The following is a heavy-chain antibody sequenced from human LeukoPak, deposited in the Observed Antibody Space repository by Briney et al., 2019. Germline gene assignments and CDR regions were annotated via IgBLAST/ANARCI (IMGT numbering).Heavy chain of an antibody. Sequence: GASVKVSCKASGYTFTGYYMHWVRQAPGQGLEWMGWINPNSSGTNYAQKFQGRVTMTRDTSISTAYMELSRLRSDDTAVYYCARVRGATTFYFDYWGQGTLVTVSS. D-gene: IGHD1-26*01. V-gene: IGHV1-2*02. CDR2: INPNSSGT. CDR1: GYTFTGYY. J-gene: IGHJ4*02. CDR3: ARVRGATTFYFDY.